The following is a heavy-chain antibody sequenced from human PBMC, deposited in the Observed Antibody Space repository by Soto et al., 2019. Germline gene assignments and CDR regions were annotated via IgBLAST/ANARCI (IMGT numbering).Heavy chain of an antibody. CDR2: IWYDGSNK. CDR3: AREEGLGVNYYYYGMDV. CDR1: GFTFSSYG. V-gene: IGHV3-33*01. Sequence: VQLVESGGGVVQPGRSLRLSCAASGFTFSSYGMHWVRQAPGKGLEWVAVIWYDGSNKYYADSVKGRFTISRDNSKNTLYLQMNSRRAEDTAVYYCAREEGLGVNYYYYGMDVWGQGTTVTVSS. J-gene: IGHJ6*02. D-gene: IGHD3-10*01.